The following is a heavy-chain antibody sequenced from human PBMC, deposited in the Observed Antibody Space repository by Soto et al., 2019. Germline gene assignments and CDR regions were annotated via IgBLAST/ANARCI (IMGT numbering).Heavy chain of an antibody. D-gene: IGHD6-13*01. CDR3: ARDSSSWFDY. Sequence: QVQLQESGPRLVKPSETLSLTCTVSGGSISSYYWSWIRQPPGKGLEWIGYIYYSGSTNYNPSLKXXLXIXXDTSKNRFSLTLSSVTAADTAVYSCARDSSSWFDYWGQGTLVTVSS. CDR1: GGSISSYY. CDR2: IYYSGST. V-gene: IGHV4-59*01. J-gene: IGHJ5*01.